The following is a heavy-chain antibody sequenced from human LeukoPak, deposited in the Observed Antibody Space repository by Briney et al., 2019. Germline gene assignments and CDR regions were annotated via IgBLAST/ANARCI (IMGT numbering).Heavy chain of an antibody. CDR3: ARGVEGLYYFYYHMDV. Sequence: ASVKVSCKASGYTFSSYDINWVRQATGQGLEWMGWMNPNSGNTGYAQKFQGRVTMTRNTSISTAYMELSSLRSDDTAVYYCARGVEGLYYFYYHMDVWGKGTTVTISS. CDR1: GYTFSSYD. V-gene: IGHV1-8*01. J-gene: IGHJ6*03. D-gene: IGHD5-24*01. CDR2: MNPNSGNT.